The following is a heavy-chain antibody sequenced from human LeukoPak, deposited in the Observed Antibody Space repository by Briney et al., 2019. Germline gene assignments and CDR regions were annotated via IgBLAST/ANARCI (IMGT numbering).Heavy chain of an antibody. J-gene: IGHJ4*02. CDR2: ISYDGSNK. Sequence: GGSLRLSCAASGFTFSSYGMHWVRQAPGKGLEWVAVISYDGSNKYYADSVKGRFTISRDNSKNALYLQMNSLRAEDTAVYYCARDAGWYYYDSSGYSYYFDYWGQGTLVTVSS. CDR1: GFTFSSYG. CDR3: ARDAGWYYYDSSGYSYYFDY. V-gene: IGHV3-30*03. D-gene: IGHD3-22*01.